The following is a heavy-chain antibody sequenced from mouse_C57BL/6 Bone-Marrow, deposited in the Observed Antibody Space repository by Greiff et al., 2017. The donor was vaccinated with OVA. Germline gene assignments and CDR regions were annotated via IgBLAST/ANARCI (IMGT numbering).Heavy chain of an antibody. CDR1: GFSLTSYG. D-gene: IGHD2-4*01. CDR2: IWSGGST. J-gene: IGHJ1*03. V-gene: IGHV2-2*01. CDR3: ARWGLYWYFDV. Sequence: VMLVESGPGLVQPSQSLSITCTVSGFSLTSYGVHWVRQSPGKGLEWLGVIWSGGSTDYNAAFISRLSISKDNSKSQVFFKMNSLQDDDTAIYYCARWGLYWYFDVWGTGTTVTVSS.